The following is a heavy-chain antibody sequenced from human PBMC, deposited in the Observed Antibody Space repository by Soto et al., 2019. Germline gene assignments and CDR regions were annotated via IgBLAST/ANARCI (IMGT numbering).Heavy chain of an antibody. CDR2: MSWNSGSI. V-gene: IGHV3-9*01. D-gene: IGHD1-26*01. J-gene: IGHJ4*02. CDR1: GFTFDDYA. CDR3: ANGRGGSYGRYYFVY. Sequence: EVQLVESGGGLVQPGRSLRLSCAASGFTFDDYAMHWVRQAPGKGLEWVSGMSWNSGSIGYADSVKGRFTISRDNAKNSLYLQMNSLRAEDTALYYCANGRGGSYGRYYFVYWGQGTLVTVSS.